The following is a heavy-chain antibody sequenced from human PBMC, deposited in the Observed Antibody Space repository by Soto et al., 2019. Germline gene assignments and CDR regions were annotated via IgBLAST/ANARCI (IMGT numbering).Heavy chain of an antibody. Sequence: GESLKISCKGSGYSFTSYWIGWVRQMPGKGLEWMGIIYPGDSDTRYSPSFQGQVTISADKSISTAYLQWSSLKASDTAMYYCARGYDFWAGPYYYYYGRDVWGQGTTVTVSS. V-gene: IGHV5-51*01. J-gene: IGHJ6*02. CDR2: IYPGDSDT. CDR3: ARGYDFWAGPYYYYYGRDV. D-gene: IGHD3-3*01. CDR1: GYSFTSYW.